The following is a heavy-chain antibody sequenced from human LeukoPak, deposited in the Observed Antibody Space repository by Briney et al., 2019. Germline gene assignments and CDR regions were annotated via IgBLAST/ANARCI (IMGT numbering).Heavy chain of an antibody. CDR3: AKAELNGSGWYDY. D-gene: IGHD6-19*01. J-gene: IGHJ4*02. CDR2: IHYDGSNN. Sequence: GGSLRLSCAASGFTFSSYAMHWVRQAPGKGLEWVAFIHYDGSNNYYADSVKGRFTVSRDNAKNSLYLQMNSLRAEDTALYYCAKAELNGSGWYDYWGQGTLVTVSS. V-gene: IGHV3-30*02. CDR1: GFTFSSYA.